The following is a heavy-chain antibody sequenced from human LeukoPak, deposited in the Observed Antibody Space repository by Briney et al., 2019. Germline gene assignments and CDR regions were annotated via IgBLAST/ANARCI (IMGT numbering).Heavy chain of an antibody. V-gene: IGHV1-46*01. CDR1: GYTFTSYY. J-gene: IGHJ4*02. CDR2: INPSGGST. D-gene: IGHD2-2*01. CDR3: ARVGDIVVVPAAIGGYYFDY. Sequence: ASVKVSCKASGYTFTSYYMHWVRQAPGQGLEWMGIINPSGGSTSYAQKFQGRVTMTRDTSTSTVYMELSSLRSEDTAVYYCARVGDIVVVPAAIGGYYFDYWGQGTLVTVSS.